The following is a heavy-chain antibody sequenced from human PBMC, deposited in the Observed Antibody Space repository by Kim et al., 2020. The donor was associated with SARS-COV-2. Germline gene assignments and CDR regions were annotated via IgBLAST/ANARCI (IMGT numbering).Heavy chain of an antibody. D-gene: IGHD4-17*01. J-gene: IGHJ4*02. CDR3: VKDSYGDYGYFDY. V-gene: IGHV3-64D*09. Sequence: YADSVKGRFTISRDKSKNTLYLQMSSLRAEDTAVYYCVKDSYGDYGYFDYWGQGTLVTVSS.